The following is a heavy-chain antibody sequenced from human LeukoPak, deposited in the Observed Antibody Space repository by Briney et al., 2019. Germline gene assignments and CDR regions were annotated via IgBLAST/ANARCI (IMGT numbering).Heavy chain of an antibody. CDR1: EFTFSSYW. CDR2: INHNGNVN. Sequence: PGGSLRLSCAASEFTFSSYWMNWARQAPGKGLEWVASINHNGNVNYYVDSVKGRFTISRDNAKNSLYLQMSNLRAEDTAVYFRARGGGLDVWGQGATVTVSS. J-gene: IGHJ6*02. V-gene: IGHV3-7*03. CDR3: ARGGGLDV. D-gene: IGHD3-16*01.